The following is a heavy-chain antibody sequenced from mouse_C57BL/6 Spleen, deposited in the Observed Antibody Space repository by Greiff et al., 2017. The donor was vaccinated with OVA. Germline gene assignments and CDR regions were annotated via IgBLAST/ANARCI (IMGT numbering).Heavy chain of an antibody. CDR2: ISRGSSTI. CDR1: GFTFSDYG. Sequence: EVKLVESGGGLVKPGGSLKLSCAASGFTFSDYGMHWVRQAPEKGLEWVAYISRGSSTIYYADTVKGRFTISRDNAKNTLFLQMTSLRSEDTAMYYCAKDGYPFDYWGQGTTLTVSS. D-gene: IGHD2-3*01. J-gene: IGHJ2*01. CDR3: AKDGYPFDY. V-gene: IGHV5-17*01.